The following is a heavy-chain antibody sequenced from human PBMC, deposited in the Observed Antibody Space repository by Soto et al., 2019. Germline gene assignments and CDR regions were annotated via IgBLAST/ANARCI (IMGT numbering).Heavy chain of an antibody. D-gene: IGHD2-2*02. CDR3: ARTILIPYFDN. J-gene: IGHJ4*02. CDR2: IDQGGLET. CDR1: GFTFSHYW. Sequence: EVQLVQSGGGLVQPGGALRLSCEASGFTFSHYWMSWVRQAPGKGLEWVAFIDQGGLETHYADSVKGRLTLSRDNAKNTVLLEMRSLRAEDTAMYYCARTILIPYFDNWGQGTPVTVSS. V-gene: IGHV3-7*03.